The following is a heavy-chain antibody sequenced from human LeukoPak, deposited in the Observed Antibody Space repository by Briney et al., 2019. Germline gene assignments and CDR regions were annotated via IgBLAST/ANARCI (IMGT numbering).Heavy chain of an antibody. Sequence: PGGSLRLSCAASGFTFSDYYMSWIRQAPGKGLEWVSYISSSGSTIYYADSVKGRFTISRDNAKNSLYLQMNSLRAEDTAVYYCAKYDFWSGRWFDPWGQGTLVTVSS. J-gene: IGHJ5*02. V-gene: IGHV3-11*04. CDR1: GFTFSDYY. D-gene: IGHD3-3*01. CDR2: ISSSGSTI. CDR3: AKYDFWSGRWFDP.